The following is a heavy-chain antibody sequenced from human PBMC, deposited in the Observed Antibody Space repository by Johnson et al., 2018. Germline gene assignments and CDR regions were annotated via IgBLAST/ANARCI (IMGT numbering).Heavy chain of an antibody. CDR2: IYHSGNT. V-gene: IGHV4-38-2*02. Sequence: QVQLQESGPGLVTPSETLSLTCSVSDYSISSGHYWAWIRQPPGKGLEWIGSIYHSGNTYYTPSLKSRVPISVDTSKNQFSLKLTSVSAADTAMYYFVRDDRDQYVSSLNYWGQGTLVTVSS. J-gene: IGHJ4*02. D-gene: IGHD3-10*02. CDR1: DYSISSGHY. CDR3: VRDDRDQYVSSLNY.